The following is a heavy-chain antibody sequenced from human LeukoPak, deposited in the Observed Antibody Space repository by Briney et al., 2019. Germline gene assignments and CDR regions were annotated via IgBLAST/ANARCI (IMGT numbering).Heavy chain of an antibody. D-gene: IGHD6-19*01. Sequence: NPSETLSLTCTVSGGSISSSSYYWGWIRQPPGKGLEWIGSIYYSGSPYYNPSLKSRVTISVDTSKNQFSLNLSSVTAADTAVYYCAKTYIGWGHDYWGQGTPVTVSS. CDR3: AKTYIGWGHDY. CDR1: GGSISSSSYY. V-gene: IGHV4-39*07. CDR2: IYYSGSP. J-gene: IGHJ4*02.